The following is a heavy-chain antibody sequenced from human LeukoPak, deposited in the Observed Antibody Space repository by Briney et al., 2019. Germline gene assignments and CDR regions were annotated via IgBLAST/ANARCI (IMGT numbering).Heavy chain of an antibody. Sequence: SETLSLTCTVSGGSISSGDYYWSWLRPPPGKGLEWVGYIYYSGSTYYNPSLKSRVTISVDTSKHQCSLKLSSLTAADTAVYYCARAGRFLEWFGPLEFFDYWGQGTLVTVSS. J-gene: IGHJ4*02. D-gene: IGHD3-3*01. CDR1: GGSISSGDYY. V-gene: IGHV4-30-4*08. CDR2: IYYSGST. CDR3: ARAGRFLEWFGPLEFFDY.